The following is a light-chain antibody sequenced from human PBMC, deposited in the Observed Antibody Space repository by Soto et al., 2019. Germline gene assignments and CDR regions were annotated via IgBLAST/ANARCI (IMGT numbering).Light chain of an antibody. CDR3: QQSHSPPRT. Sequence: DIQMTQSPSTLSSSVGDIVTITCRASQSIYNHLNWYQQKPGKAPKILIYAASSLQSGVPSRFSGSGSGTDFTLTISSLHPEDFATYYCQQSHSPPRTFGQGTKVDIK. CDR2: AAS. V-gene: IGKV1-39*01. J-gene: IGKJ1*01. CDR1: QSIYNH.